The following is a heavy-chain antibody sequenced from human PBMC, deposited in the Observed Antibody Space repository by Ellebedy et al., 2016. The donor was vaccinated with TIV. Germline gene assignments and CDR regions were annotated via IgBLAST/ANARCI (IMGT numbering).Heavy chain of an antibody. CDR1: GFTFSSYG. Sequence: GESLKISXAASGFTFSSYGMHWVRQAPGKGLEWVGRSKNKANNYATQYAASVKGRFTISRDDSTNSLYLQMNSLKTEDTAIYYCTKTFYFDWGQGTLVTVSS. J-gene: IGHJ4*02. D-gene: IGHD2/OR15-2a*01. CDR2: SKNKANNYAT. CDR3: TKTFYFD. V-gene: IGHV3-72*01.